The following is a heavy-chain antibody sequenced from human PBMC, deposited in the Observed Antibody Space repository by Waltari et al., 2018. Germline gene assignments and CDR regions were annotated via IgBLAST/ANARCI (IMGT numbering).Heavy chain of an antibody. CDR2: INYSGST. CDR1: GGSIGRNTFY. V-gene: IGHV4-39*07. D-gene: IGHD6-6*01. J-gene: IGHJ5*02. CDR3: VREWSSSSSWFDP. Sequence: QVQLQESGPGLVKSSETLSLTCTVSGGSIGRNTFYWAWIRQPPGKRMEWMASINYSGSTYYMPSLKSRVTISVDTSRNQLSLRLTSVTAADTAVYFCVREWSSSSSWFDPWGQGTLVTDSS.